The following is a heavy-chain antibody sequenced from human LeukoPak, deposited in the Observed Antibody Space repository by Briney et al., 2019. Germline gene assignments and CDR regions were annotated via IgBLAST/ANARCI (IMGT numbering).Heavy chain of an antibody. Sequence: SSETVSLTCAVYGGSFSGYYWSWIRQPPGKGLEWIGEINHSGSTSYNPSLKSRVTISVDTSKNQFSLKLSSVTAADTALYYCASYGSGSYSGFDYWGQGTLVTVSS. CDR1: GGSFSGYY. J-gene: IGHJ4*02. V-gene: IGHV4-34*01. CDR2: INHSGST. D-gene: IGHD3-10*01. CDR3: ASYGSGSYSGFDY.